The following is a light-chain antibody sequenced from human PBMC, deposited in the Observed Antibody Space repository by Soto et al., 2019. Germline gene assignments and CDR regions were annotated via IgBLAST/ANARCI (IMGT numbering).Light chain of an antibody. CDR1: TSNIGSKT. J-gene: IGLJ2*01. Sequence: QSVLTQSPSASGTPGQRVTVSCSGSTSNIGSKTVNWYQHLPGTAPKLLIYSDNQRPSGVPDRFSGSKSGTSASLAISWLQSEDEADYYCAAWDDSLNGLVFGGGTKLTVL. CDR2: SDN. V-gene: IGLV1-44*01. CDR3: AAWDDSLNGLV.